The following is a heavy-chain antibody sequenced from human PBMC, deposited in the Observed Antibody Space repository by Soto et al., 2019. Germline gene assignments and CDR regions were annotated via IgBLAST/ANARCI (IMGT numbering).Heavy chain of an antibody. CDR3: AHSPWTGRKGYFDY. Sequence: QITLEESGPTRVKPTQSLALTCTFSGFSLSTSGVGVGWVRQPPGKALEWVALIYWDDDQRYSQSLQNRLTIAKDTAKNQVAIIMIYMDPVDTATYYCAHSPWTGRKGYFDYWGQGTLVTVSS. D-gene: IGHD2-15*01. V-gene: IGHV2-5*02. CDR1: GFSLSTSGVG. CDR2: IYWDDDQ. J-gene: IGHJ4*03.